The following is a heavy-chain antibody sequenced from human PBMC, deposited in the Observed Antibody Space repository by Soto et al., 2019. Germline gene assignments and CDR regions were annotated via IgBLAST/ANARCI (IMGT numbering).Heavy chain of an antibody. V-gene: IGHV3-48*01. CDR2: ISSSSSTI. Sequence: GGSLRLSCAASGFTFSSYSMNWVRQAPGKGLEWVSYISSSSSTIYYADSVKGRFTISRDNAKNSLYLQMNSLRAEDTAVYYCARGRLGWLWDYWGQGTLVTVSS. CDR3: ARGRLGWLWDY. J-gene: IGHJ4*02. D-gene: IGHD6-19*01. CDR1: GFTFSSYS.